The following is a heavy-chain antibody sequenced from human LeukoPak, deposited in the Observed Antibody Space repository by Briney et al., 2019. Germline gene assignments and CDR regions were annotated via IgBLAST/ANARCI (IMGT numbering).Heavy chain of an antibody. CDR1: GGSISSGDYY. V-gene: IGHV4-30-4*01. Sequence: SQTLSLTCPVSGGSISSGDYYWSWIRQPPGKGLEWIGYIYYSGSTYYSPSLMSRVTISVDTSKNQFSLQLSSVTAADTAVYYCARGKLYRLMVYAAPRGNWFDPWGQGTLVTVSS. CDR3: ARGKLYRLMVYAAPRGNWFDP. D-gene: IGHD2-8*01. J-gene: IGHJ5*02. CDR2: IYYSGST.